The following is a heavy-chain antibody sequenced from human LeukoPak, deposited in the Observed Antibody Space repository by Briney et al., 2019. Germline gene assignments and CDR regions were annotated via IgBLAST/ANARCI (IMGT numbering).Heavy chain of an antibody. D-gene: IGHD3-9*01. J-gene: IGHJ3*02. V-gene: IGHV3-21*01. CDR3: ARVRYPRTPGRWVKDAFDI. Sequence: PGGSLRLSCAASGFTFSSYSMNWVRQAPGKGLEWVSSISSSSSYIYYADSVKGRFTISRDNAKNSLYLQMNSLRAEDTAVYYCARVRYPRTPGRWVKDAFDIWGQGTMVTVSS. CDR1: GFTFSSYS. CDR2: ISSSSSYI.